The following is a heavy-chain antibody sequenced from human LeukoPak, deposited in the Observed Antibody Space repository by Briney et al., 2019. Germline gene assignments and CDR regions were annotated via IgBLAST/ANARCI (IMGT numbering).Heavy chain of an antibody. CDR1: GLTASSNC. CDR2: IYSGGST. J-gene: IGHJ4*02. Sequence: PGGSLRLSCAASGLTASSNCMSWVRQAPGKGLEWVSFIYSGGSTYYTDSVKGRFTISRDNSKNTLYLQMNSLRAEDTAVYYCARRAGDYSHPYDYWGQGILVTVSS. V-gene: IGHV3-53*01. CDR3: ARRAGDYSHPYDY. D-gene: IGHD3-22*01.